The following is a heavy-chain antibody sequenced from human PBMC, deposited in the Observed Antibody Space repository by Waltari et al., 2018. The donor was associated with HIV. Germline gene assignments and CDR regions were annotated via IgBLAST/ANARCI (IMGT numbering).Heavy chain of an antibody. Sequence: SGGGLPRLGGYVRRSWAGYGFQSRECDMAWVRQGPGRWRDWFSGIIGSGHKPFHMRSVKGRCTIPSDTSKKTLPLHMRTLTADHTALYYCSTYTFSFFHYWGPGTPVTVSS. CDR3: STYTFSFFHY. CDR2: IIGSGHKP. CDR1: GFQSRECD. V-gene: IGHV3-23*01. D-gene: IGHD3-16*01. J-gene: IGHJ4*02.